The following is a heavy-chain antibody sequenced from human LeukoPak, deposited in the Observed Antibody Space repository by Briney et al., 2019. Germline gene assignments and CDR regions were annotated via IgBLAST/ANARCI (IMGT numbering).Heavy chain of an antibody. V-gene: IGHV5-51*01. D-gene: IGHD6-13*01. CDR1: GYSFITYW. J-gene: IGHJ3*02. CDR3: ARPRVAADARDGFDI. Sequence: GESVKISCKGSGYSFITYWIGWVRQMPGKGLEWMGIIYPGDSDTRYSPSFRGQVTISADKSISTAYLQWSSLKASDTAMYYCARPRVAADARDGFDIWGQGTMDTVSS. CDR2: IYPGDSDT.